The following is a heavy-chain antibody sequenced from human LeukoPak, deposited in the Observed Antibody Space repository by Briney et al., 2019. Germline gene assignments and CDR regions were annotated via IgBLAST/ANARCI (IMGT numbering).Heavy chain of an antibody. D-gene: IGHD4-23*01. Sequence: GGSLRLSCAASGFTFRSYAMSWVRQAPGKGLEWVAFIRHDGSDKYHADSVKGRFTISRDDSKNTLYLQMDSLRAEDMAVYYCAKLDYGGNGDYWGQGTLVTVSS. CDR2: IRHDGSDK. V-gene: IGHV3-30*02. J-gene: IGHJ4*02. CDR1: GFTFRSYA. CDR3: AKLDYGGNGDY.